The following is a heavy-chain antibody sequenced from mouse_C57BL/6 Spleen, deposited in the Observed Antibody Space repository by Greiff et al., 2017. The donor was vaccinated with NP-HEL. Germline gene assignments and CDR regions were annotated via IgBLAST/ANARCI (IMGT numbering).Heavy chain of an antibody. CDR1: GYTFTSHW. CDR2: INPSNGGT. CDR3: ARRGHSSGYSDAMDY. D-gene: IGHD3-2*02. Sequence: QVQLQQPGTELVKPGASVKLSCKASGYTFTSHWMHWVKQRPGQGLEWIGNINPSNGGTNYNEKFKSKATLTVDKSSSTAYMQLSSLTSEDSAVYYCARRGHSSGYSDAMDYWGQGTSVTVSS. J-gene: IGHJ4*01. V-gene: IGHV1-53*01.